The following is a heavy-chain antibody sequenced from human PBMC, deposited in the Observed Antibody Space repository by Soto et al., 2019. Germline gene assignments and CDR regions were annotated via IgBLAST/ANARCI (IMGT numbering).Heavy chain of an antibody. J-gene: IGHJ6*02. D-gene: IGHD5-12*01. CDR2: ISYDGSNK. Sequence: GGSLRLSCAASGFTFSSYAMHWVRQAPGKGLEWVAVISYDGSNKYYADSVKGRFTISRDNSKNTLYLQMNSLRAEDTAVYYCARDMGKWATDGMDVWGQGTTVTVSS. CDR1: GFTFSSYA. CDR3: ARDMGKWATDGMDV. V-gene: IGHV3-30-3*01.